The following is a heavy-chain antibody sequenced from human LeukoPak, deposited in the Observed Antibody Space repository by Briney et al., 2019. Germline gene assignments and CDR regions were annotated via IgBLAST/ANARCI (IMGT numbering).Heavy chain of an antibody. CDR3: ARADLRGYSLDY. CDR1: GFTFSSYD. J-gene: IGHJ4*02. D-gene: IGHD5-18*01. V-gene: IGHV3-13*01. CDR2: IGTAGDT. Sequence: GGSLRLSCAASGFTFSSYDMHWVRQITGRGLEWGSGIGTAGDTYSPGSVKGRFTISRENAKNSLYLQMNSLRAGDTAVYYCARADLRGYSLDYWGQGTLVTVSS.